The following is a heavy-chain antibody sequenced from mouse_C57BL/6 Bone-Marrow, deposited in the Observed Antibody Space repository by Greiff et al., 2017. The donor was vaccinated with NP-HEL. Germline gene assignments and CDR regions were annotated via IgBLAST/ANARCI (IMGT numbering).Heavy chain of an antibody. J-gene: IGHJ2*01. Sequence: DVKLVESEGGLVQPGSSMKLSCTASGFTFSDYYMAWVRQVPEKGLEWVANINYDGSSTYYLDSLKSRFIISRDNAKNILYLQMSSLKSEDTATYYCARGGGRNFDYWGQGTTLTVSS. CDR3: ARGGGRNFDY. V-gene: IGHV5-16*01. D-gene: IGHD3-3*01. CDR2: INYDGSST. CDR1: GFTFSDYY.